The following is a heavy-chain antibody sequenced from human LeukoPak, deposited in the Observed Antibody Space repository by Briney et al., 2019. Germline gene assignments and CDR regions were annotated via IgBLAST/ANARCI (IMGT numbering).Heavy chain of an antibody. CDR3: AKGVRLWFAFYFDY. CDR1: GFTLCSYA. J-gene: IGHJ4*02. V-gene: IGHV3-23*01. D-gene: IGHD3-10*01. CDR2: ISGNGYNT. Sequence: PGESLRLSCAGSGFTLCSYAMSWVREAPGKGLEWVSAISGNGYNTYYADSVKGRFTISSESSGNTLDLQMHNLRAEDTAVYYCAKGVRLWFAFYFDYWGQGTLVTVSS.